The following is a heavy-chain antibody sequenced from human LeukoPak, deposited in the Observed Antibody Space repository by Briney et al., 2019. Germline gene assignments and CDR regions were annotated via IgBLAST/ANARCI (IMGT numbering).Heavy chain of an antibody. Sequence: GGPLRLSCAASGFSFSRSSMGWVRQAPGKGLEWVSSITASSTYIYYADSVKGRFTISRDNVEKSVYLQMNSLRAEDTAVYYCAREYYYDENAGNYWGQGTLVTVSS. CDR2: ITASSTYI. V-gene: IGHV3-21*01. CDR3: AREYYYDENAGNY. J-gene: IGHJ4*02. D-gene: IGHD3-22*01. CDR1: GFSFSRSS.